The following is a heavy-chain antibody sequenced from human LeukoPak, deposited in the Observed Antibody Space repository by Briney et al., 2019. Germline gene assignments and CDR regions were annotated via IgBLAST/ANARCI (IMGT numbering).Heavy chain of an antibody. V-gene: IGHV3-74*01. Sequence: PGGALRLSCAASGVTFSSYWMHWVRQAPGKGLVGVSRINSDGSSTNYADSVKGRFTISRDNAKNTLYLQMNSLRAEDTAVYYCARDPLSEQQSPVWFDPWGQGTLVTVSS. CDR3: ARDPLSEQQSPVWFDP. CDR1: GVTFSSYW. D-gene: IGHD6-13*01. J-gene: IGHJ5*02. CDR2: INSDGSST.